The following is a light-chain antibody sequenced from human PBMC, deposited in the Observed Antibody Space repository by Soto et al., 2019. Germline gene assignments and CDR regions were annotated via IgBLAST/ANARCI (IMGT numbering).Light chain of an antibody. J-gene: IGKJ4*01. V-gene: IGKV1-9*01. Sequence: DIQMTQSPSSLYASVGDRVIITCRASQSISNYLNWYQQEPGKAPKLLIYSASTLQSGVPSRFSGSGSDTEFTLTISSLQPEDFATYYCQQLNNYPLTFGGGTKVEIK. CDR2: SAS. CDR1: QSISNY. CDR3: QQLNNYPLT.